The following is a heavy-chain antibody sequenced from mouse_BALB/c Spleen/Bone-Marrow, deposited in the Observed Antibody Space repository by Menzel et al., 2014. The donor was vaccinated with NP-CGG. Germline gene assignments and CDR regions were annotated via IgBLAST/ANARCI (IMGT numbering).Heavy chain of an antibody. CDR2: ISPYYVDG. Sequence: QVQLQQPGAELVRPGVSVKISCKGSGYTFTDYAMHWVKQSHAKSLEWIGVISPYYVDGGYNQKFKGKATMTIDKSSSTAYMELARLTSEDSAIYYCARGGSSGPYYYAMDYWGQGTSVTVSS. V-gene: IGHV1S137*01. J-gene: IGHJ4*01. CDR1: GYTFTDYA. D-gene: IGHD3-1*01. CDR3: ARGGSSGPYYYAMDY.